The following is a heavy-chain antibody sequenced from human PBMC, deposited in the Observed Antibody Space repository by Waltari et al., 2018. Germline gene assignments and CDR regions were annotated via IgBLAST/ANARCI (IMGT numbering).Heavy chain of an antibody. CDR1: GGSISSHY. CDR2: IYYSGST. D-gene: IGHD5-18*01. J-gene: IGHJ4*01. Sequence: QVQLQESGPGLVKPSETLSLTCTVSGGSISSHYWSWIRQPPGKGLEWIGYIYYSGSTNYNPTLKSRVTIAVDTSKNQFSLKLSSVTAADTAVYYWARSETGLWYNFVYW. V-gene: IGHV4-59*11. CDR3: ARSETGLWYNFVY.